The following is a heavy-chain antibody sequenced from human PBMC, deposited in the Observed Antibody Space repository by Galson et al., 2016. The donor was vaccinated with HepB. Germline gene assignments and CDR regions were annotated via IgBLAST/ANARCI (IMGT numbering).Heavy chain of an antibody. CDR3: ARTDSSWYAAD. D-gene: IGHD6-13*01. Sequence: SVKVSCKAAGGTFSTDAISWVRQAPGQGLEWMGGIIPVVGTANYAEEFQGRVTITAEESTSTTYMEMTSLTSEDTAVYYCARTDSSWYAADWGQGTLVTVSS. V-gene: IGHV1-69*13. J-gene: IGHJ4*02. CDR1: GGTFSTDA. CDR2: IIPVVGTA.